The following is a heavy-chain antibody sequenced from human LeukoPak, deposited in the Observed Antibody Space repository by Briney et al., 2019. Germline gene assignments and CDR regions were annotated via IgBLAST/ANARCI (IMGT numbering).Heavy chain of an antibody. J-gene: IGHJ4*02. CDR3: ASLRYYFDY. CDR2: ISGSGGST. Sequence: GGSLRLSCAASGFTFSSYAMSWVRQAPGKGLEWVSAISGSGGSTYYADPVKGRFTISRDNSKNTLYLQMNSLRAEDAAVYYCASLRYYFDYWGQGTLVTVSS. D-gene: IGHD5/OR15-5a*01. CDR1: GFTFSSYA. V-gene: IGHV3-23*01.